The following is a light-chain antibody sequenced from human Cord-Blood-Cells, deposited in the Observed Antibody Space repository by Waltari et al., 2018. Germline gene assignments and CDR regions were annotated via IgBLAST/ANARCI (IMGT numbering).Light chain of an antibody. CDR1: QSISSY. CDR3: QQSYSTPVT. J-gene: IGKJ4*01. V-gene: IGKV1-39*01. Sequence: DIQMTQSPSSLSASVGDRVTITCRASQSISSYLNWYQQKPGKAPKLLIYAASSLRSGVPSRFSGSGSGTDFTLTISSLQPEDFATDYCQQSYSTPVTFGGGTKVEIK. CDR2: AAS.